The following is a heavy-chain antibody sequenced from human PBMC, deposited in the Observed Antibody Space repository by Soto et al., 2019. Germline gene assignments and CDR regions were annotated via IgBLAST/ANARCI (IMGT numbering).Heavy chain of an antibody. CDR2: ISGSDGST. CDR3: AKDGNYYDSSGYPDAFDI. Sequence: PGGSLKLSCAASGFTFSSYAMSWVRQAPGKGLEWVSAISGSDGSTYYADSVKGRFTISRDNSKNTLYLQMNSLRAEDTAVYYCAKDGNYYDSSGYPDAFDIWGQGNPGHRLL. D-gene: IGHD3-22*01. CDR1: GFTFSSYA. V-gene: IGHV3-23*01. J-gene: IGHJ3*02.